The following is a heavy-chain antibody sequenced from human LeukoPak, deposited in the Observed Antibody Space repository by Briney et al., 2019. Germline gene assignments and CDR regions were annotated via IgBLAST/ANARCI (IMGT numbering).Heavy chain of an antibody. CDR2: ISGNGGST. CDR3: AKDPRSYIVTTMLFQY. V-gene: IGHV3-23*01. D-gene: IGHD5-12*01. Sequence: GGSLRLSCAASGFTFSSYGMSWVRQAPGKGLQWVSAISGNGGSTYYADSVKGRFTISRDNSKNTLYLQINSLRAEDTAVYYCAKDPRSYIVTTMLFQYWGQGTLVTVSS. CDR1: GFTFSSYG. J-gene: IGHJ4*02.